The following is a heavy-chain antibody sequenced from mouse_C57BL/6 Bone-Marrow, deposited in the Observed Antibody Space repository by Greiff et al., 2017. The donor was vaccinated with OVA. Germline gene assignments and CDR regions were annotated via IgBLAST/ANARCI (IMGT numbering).Heavy chain of an antibody. J-gene: IGHJ3*01. Sequence: QVQLQQSGAELARPGASVKMSCKASGYTFTSYWITWVKQRPGQGLEWIGDIYPGSGSTNYNEKFKSKATLTVDTSSSTAYMQLSSLTSEDSAVYYCARSYYYGSSAWFAYWGQGTLVTVSA. CDR2: IYPGSGST. CDR3: ARSYYYGSSAWFAY. V-gene: IGHV1-55*01. D-gene: IGHD1-1*01. CDR1: GYTFTSYW.